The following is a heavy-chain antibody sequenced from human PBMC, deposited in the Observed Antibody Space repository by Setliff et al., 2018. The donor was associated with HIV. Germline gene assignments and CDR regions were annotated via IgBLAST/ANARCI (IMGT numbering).Heavy chain of an antibody. V-gene: IGHV4-31*03. J-gene: IGHJ5*01. D-gene: IGHD2-21*01. CDR3: ARDAVEASIPGGWFDS. CDR2: MSKRGTY. Sequence: TLSLTCTVSGGSVSSGAYFWSWIRQHPGKGLEWMGYMSKRGTYIINPSLESRMTMSVDTSKNQLYLRLKSVTAADTAVYFCARDAVEASIPGGWFDSWGPGTLVTVSS. CDR1: GGSVSSGAYF.